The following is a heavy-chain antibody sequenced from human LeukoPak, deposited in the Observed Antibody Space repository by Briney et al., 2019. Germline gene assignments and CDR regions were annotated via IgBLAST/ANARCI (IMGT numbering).Heavy chain of an antibody. CDR2: IYSSGTT. V-gene: IGHV4-59*01. CDR3: GRQGSGPLSWPFDS. D-gene: IGHD6-19*01. J-gene: IGHJ4*02. CDR1: RVSLNHYY. Sequence: SETLSLTCSVSRVSLNHYYGTCLRHPPGQELECIGYIYSSGTTKYHTSLKSRITISENTSKTPFTLKLTSVTAADTAVYYCGRQGSGPLSWPFDSWSQGTLVTVS.